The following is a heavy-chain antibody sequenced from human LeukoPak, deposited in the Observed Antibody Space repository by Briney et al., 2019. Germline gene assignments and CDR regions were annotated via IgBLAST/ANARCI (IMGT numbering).Heavy chain of an antibody. CDR2: INPNSGGT. D-gene: IGHD6-6*01. CDR3: ARGVGYSSSHFDY. V-gene: IGHV1-8*02. Sequence: ASVKVSCKASGYTFTGYYMHWVRQARGQGLEWMGWINPNSGGTGYAQKFQGRVTMTRNTSISTAYMELSSLRSEDTAVYYCARGVGYSSSHFDYWGQGTLVTVSS. J-gene: IGHJ4*02. CDR1: GYTFTGYY.